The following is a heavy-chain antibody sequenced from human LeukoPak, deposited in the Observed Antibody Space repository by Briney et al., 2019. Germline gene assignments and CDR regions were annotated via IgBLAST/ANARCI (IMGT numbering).Heavy chain of an antibody. J-gene: IGHJ1*01. V-gene: IGHV1-2*02. CDR3: ARDRYCSGGSCYFLQH. CDR1: GYTFTGYY. CDR2: INPNSGGT. D-gene: IGHD2-15*01. Sequence: ASAKVSCKASGYTFTGYYMHWVRQAPGQGLEWMGWINPNSGGTNYAQKFQGRVTMTRDTSISTAYMELSRLRSDDTAVYYCARDRYCSGGSCYFLQHWGQGTLVTVSS.